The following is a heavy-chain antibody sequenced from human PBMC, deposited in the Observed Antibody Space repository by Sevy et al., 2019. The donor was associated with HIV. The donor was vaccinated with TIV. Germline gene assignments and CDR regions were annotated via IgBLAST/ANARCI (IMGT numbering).Heavy chain of an antibody. CDR2: ISYDGSNK. Sequence: GGSLRLSCAASGFTFSSYAMHWVRQAPGKGLEWVAVISYDGSNKYYADSVKGRFTISRDNSKNTLYLQMNSLRAEDMAVYYCARGTMVREANYYYYGMDVWGQGTTVTVSS. D-gene: IGHD3-10*01. V-gene: IGHV3-30-3*01. CDR3: ARGTMVREANYYYYGMDV. J-gene: IGHJ6*02. CDR1: GFTFSSYA.